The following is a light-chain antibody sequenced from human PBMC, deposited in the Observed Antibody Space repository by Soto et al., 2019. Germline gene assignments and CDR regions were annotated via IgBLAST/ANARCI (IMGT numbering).Light chain of an antibody. V-gene: IGLV2-14*01. CDR1: SSDVGGYNY. Sequence: QSVLTQPASVSGSPGQTITISCTGTSSDVGGYNYVSWYQHNPGKAPKLLTYEVSNRPSGVSDRFSGSKSDNMASLPISGLQAEDEADYYCSSYTSTNTPVVFGGGTKVTVL. CDR2: EVS. CDR3: SSYTSTNTPVV. J-gene: IGLJ2*01.